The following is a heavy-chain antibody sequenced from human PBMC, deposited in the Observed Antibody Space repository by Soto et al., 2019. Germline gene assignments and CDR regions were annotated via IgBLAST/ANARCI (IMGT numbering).Heavy chain of an antibody. Sequence: ASVKVSCKASGYTFTSYALSWVRHAPGQGLEWMGWISTYNGNTNYAQNLQGRVTITTDISTNTAYMELRSLRSEDTAVYYCARGQPTVVTPWDLGYGMDVWGQGTTVTVSS. D-gene: IGHD4-17*01. J-gene: IGHJ6*02. CDR3: ARGQPTVVTPWDLGYGMDV. V-gene: IGHV1-18*04. CDR1: GYTFTSYA. CDR2: ISTYNGNT.